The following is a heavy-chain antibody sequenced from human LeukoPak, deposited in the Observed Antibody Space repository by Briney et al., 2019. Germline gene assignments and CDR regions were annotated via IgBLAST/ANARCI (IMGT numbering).Heavy chain of an antibody. Sequence: GGSLRLSCAASGFTFSSYGMKWVRQAPGKGLECVSSISSSSVYIYYADSVKGRFTISRDNAKNSLYLQMASLRAEDTAVYYCARDVGKAYFDYWGQGTLVTVSS. CDR1: GFTFSSYG. V-gene: IGHV3-21*01. CDR3: ARDVGKAYFDY. D-gene: IGHD2-15*01. CDR2: ISSSSVYI. J-gene: IGHJ4*02.